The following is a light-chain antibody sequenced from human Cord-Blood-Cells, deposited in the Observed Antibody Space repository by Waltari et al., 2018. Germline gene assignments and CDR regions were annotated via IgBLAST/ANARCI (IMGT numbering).Light chain of an antibody. Sequence: DIQMTQSPSTLSASVGARVTITCRASQSISSWLAWYQQKPGKAPKLLIYKASSLESGVPSRFSGSGSGTEFTLTISSLQSDDFATYYCQQYNSYSTFGQGTKVEIK. CDR3: QQYNSYST. J-gene: IGKJ1*01. CDR1: QSISSW. CDR2: KAS. V-gene: IGKV1-5*03.